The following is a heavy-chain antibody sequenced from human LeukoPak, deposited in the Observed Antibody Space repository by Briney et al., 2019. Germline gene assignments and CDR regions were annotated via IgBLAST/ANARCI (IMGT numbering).Heavy chain of an antibody. CDR2: INPTGGGT. D-gene: IGHD3-10*01. Sequence: ASVKVSCKASGYTFTGYYNHWVRQAPGQGLECLGWINPTGGGTKYAQKFQGRVTMTRDTSINTAYLELTGLRSDDTAVYYCARDRYYASGRADYWGQGTLVTVS. CDR3: ARDRYYASGRADY. CDR1: GYTFTGYY. J-gene: IGHJ4*02. V-gene: IGHV1-2*02.